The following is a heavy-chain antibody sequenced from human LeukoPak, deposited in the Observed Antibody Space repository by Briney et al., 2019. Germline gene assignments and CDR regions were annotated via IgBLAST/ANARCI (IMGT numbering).Heavy chain of an antibody. CDR2: MNPNSGNT. V-gene: IGHV1-8*01. CDR3: ARCYYDSSGYYYCGDAFDI. CDR1: GYTFTRYD. J-gene: IGHJ3*02. Sequence: ASVKVSCKASGYTFTRYDINWVRQATGQGLEWMGWMNPNSGNTGYAQKFQGRVTMTRNTSISAAYMELSSLRSEDTAVYYCARCYYDSSGYYYCGDAFDIWGQGTMVTVSS. D-gene: IGHD3-22*01.